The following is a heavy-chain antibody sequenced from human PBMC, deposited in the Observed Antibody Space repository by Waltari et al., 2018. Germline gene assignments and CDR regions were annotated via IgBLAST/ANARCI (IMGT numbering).Heavy chain of an antibody. CDR3: ANPQWYYYDSSGYL. D-gene: IGHD3-22*01. J-gene: IGHJ4*02. Sequence: EVQLVESGGGLVQPAGSLRLSCAASGFTFSSYAMSWVRPAPGKGLEWVSAISGSGGSTYYADTVKGRFTISRDNAKNTLYLQMNSLRAEDTAVYYCANPQWYYYDSSGYLGGQGTLVTVSS. CDR2: ISGSGGST. CDR1: GFTFSSYA. V-gene: IGHV3-23*04.